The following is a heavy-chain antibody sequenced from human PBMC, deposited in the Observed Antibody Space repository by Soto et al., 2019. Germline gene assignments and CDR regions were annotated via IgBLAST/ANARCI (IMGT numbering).Heavy chain of an antibody. D-gene: IGHD1-1*01. CDR2: LYSGGTI. CDR1: GFTVRDNF. Sequence: EVQLEESGGGLVQPGGSLRLSCAASGFTVRDNFMTWVRQAPGKGLEWVSVLYSGGTIHYADSVKGRFTISRDNSKNTLSLEMNSLKVEDTAVYFCTRAGGWKSGLDVWGQGTTVTVSS. J-gene: IGHJ6*02. CDR3: TRAGGWKSGLDV. V-gene: IGHV3-66*01.